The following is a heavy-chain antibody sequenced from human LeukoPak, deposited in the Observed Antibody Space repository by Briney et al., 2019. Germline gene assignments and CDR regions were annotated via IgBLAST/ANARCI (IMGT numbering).Heavy chain of an antibody. CDR2: ISSSSSYI. D-gene: IGHD3-22*01. V-gene: IGHV3-21*01. CDR3: ARVGSSDSSGYSTTSIPFDY. CDR1: GFTFSSYS. Sequence: GGSLRLSCAASGFTFSSYSMNWVRQAPGKGLEWVSSISSSSSYIYYADSVKGRFTISRDNAKNSLYLRMNSLRAEDTAVYYCARVGSSDSSGYSTTSIPFDYWGQGTLVTVSS. J-gene: IGHJ4*02.